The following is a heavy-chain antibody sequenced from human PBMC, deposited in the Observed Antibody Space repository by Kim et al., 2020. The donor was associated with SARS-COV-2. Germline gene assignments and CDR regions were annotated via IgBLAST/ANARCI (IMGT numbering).Heavy chain of an antibody. V-gene: IGHV1-3*01. Sequence: ASVKVSCKASGYTFTSYAMHWVRQAPGQRLEWMGWINAGNGNTKYSQKFQGRVTITRDTSASTAYMELSSLRSEDTAVYYCAQMVRGVIPDAFDIWGQGTMVTVSS. CDR3: AQMVRGVIPDAFDI. D-gene: IGHD3-10*01. CDR1: GYTFTSYA. CDR2: INAGNGNT. J-gene: IGHJ3*02.